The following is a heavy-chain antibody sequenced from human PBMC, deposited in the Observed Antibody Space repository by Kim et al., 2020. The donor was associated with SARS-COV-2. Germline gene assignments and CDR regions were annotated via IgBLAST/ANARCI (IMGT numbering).Heavy chain of an antibody. J-gene: IGHJ1*01. CDR3: ARGAAARPSAEYFQH. Sequence: SVKGRFTIARVNAKNALYRQMNSLRADDTAVYYCARGAAARPSAEYFQHWGQGTLVTVSS. V-gene: IGHV3-11*06. D-gene: IGHD6-13*01.